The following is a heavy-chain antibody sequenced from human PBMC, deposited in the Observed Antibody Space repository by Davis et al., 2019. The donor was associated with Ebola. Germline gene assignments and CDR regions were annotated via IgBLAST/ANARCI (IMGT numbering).Heavy chain of an antibody. J-gene: IGHJ4*02. CDR2: ISHRGGT. CDR3: ARDGPNHENDY. V-gene: IGHV4-30-4*01. Sequence: PSETLSLTCTVSGGSTSSANSYWSWVRHHPRPGQGLEWIGYISHRGGTYYNPSLRSRVTISVDMSKNQFSLNLSFVTAADTAVYYCARDGPNHENDYWGQGTLVTVS. D-gene: IGHD1-14*01. CDR1: GGSTSSANSY.